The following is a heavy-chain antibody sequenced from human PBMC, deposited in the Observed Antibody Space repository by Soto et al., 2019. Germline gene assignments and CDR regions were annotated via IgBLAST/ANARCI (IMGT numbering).Heavy chain of an antibody. CDR1: GFTFSDYY. D-gene: IGHD5-18*01. J-gene: IGHJ6*02. CDR3: ATREADMVPDSYGMDV. Sequence: PGGSLRLSCAASGFTFSDYYMSWIRQAPGKGLEWVSYISSSSSYTNYADSVKGRFTISRDNAKNSLYLQMNSLRAEDTAVYYCATREADMVPDSYGMDVWGQGTTVTVSS. CDR2: ISSSSSYT. V-gene: IGHV3-11*06.